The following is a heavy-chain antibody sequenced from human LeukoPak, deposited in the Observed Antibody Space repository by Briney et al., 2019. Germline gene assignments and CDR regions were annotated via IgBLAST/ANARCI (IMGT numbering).Heavy chain of an antibody. V-gene: IGHV3-23*01. CDR3: AKDLLRQQLVRDAFDI. CDR2: ISGSGGST. D-gene: IGHD6-13*01. Sequence: GGSLRLSCAASGFTFGSYAMSWVRQAPGKGLEWVSAISGSGGSTYYADSVKGRFTISRDNSKNTLYLQMNSLRAEDTAVYYCAKDLLRQQLVRDAFDIWGQGTMVTVSS. CDR1: GFTFGSYA. J-gene: IGHJ3*02.